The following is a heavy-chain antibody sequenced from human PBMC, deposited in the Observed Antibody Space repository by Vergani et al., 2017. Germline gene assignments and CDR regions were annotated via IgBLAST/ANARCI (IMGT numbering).Heavy chain of an antibody. Sequence: QVQLQESGPGLVKPSQTLSLTCTVSGGSISSGSYYWSWIRQPAGKGLEWIGRIYTSGSTNYNPSLKSRVTISVDTSKNQFSLKLSSVTAADTAVYYCASRYGSGWYVGWFDPWGQGTLVTVSS. V-gene: IGHV4-61*02. J-gene: IGHJ5*02. CDR3: ASRYGSGWYVGWFDP. D-gene: IGHD6-19*01. CDR1: GGSISSGSYY. CDR2: IYTSGST.